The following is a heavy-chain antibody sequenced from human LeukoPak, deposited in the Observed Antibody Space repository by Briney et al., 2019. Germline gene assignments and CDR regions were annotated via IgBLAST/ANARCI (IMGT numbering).Heavy chain of an antibody. CDR3: AREVGYTSSWYVDY. Sequence: PSETLSLTCTVSGGPISSYYWSWIRQPPGKGLEWIGYISYDGSTKYNPSLKSRVTISLDTSNNHLSLKLNSVTAADTAVYYCAREVGYTSSWYVDYWGQGTLVTVSS. CDR1: GGPISSYY. CDR2: ISYDGST. D-gene: IGHD6-13*01. J-gene: IGHJ4*02. V-gene: IGHV4-59*01.